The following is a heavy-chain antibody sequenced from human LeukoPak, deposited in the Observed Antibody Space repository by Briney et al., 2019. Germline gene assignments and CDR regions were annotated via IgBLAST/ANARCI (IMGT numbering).Heavy chain of an antibody. CDR1: GFTFSSYS. Sequence: GGSLRLSCAASGFTFSSYSMNWVRQAPGKGLEWVSYISSSSTIYYADSVKGRFTISRDNAKNSLYLQMNSLRAEDTAVYYCARGGSSGWYYFDYWGQGTLVTVSS. V-gene: IGHV3-48*04. D-gene: IGHD6-19*01. CDR2: ISSSSTI. CDR3: ARGGSSGWYYFDY. J-gene: IGHJ4*02.